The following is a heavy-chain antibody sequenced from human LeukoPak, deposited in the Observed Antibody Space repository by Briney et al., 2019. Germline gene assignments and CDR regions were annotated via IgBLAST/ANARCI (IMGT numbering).Heavy chain of an antibody. CDR2: INHSGST. Sequence: ASETLSLTCAVYGGSFSGYYWSWIRQPPGKGLEWIGEINHSGSTNYNPSLKSRVTISVDTSKNQFSLKLSSVTAADTAVYYCARGRTSSIAVRRRRFFDYWGQGTLVTVSS. J-gene: IGHJ4*02. CDR1: GGSFSGYY. CDR3: ARGRTSSIAVRRRRFFDY. D-gene: IGHD6-6*01. V-gene: IGHV4-34*01.